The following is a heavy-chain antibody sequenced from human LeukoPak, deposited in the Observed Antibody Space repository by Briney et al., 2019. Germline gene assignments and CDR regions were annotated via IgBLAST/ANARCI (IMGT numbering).Heavy chain of an antibody. CDR1: GFTFCSYA. V-gene: IGHV3-23*01. Sequence: PGGSLRLSCAASGFTFCSYAMSWVRQAPGGGLEWVSAISGSGDTTYHADSVKGRFTISSDNSANRLSLQMDSLRAEDTAVYFCAKDTTAWWYHRAYMDVWGKGTTVTVSS. CDR3: AKDTTAWWYHRAYMDV. J-gene: IGHJ6*03. D-gene: IGHD2-15*01. CDR2: ISGSGDTT.